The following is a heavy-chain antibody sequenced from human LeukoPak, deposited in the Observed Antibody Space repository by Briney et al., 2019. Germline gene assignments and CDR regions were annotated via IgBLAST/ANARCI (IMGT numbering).Heavy chain of an antibody. J-gene: IGHJ4*02. D-gene: IGHD3-3*01. CDR2: ISSSSSTI. CDR3: AREFDFWSGYYRK. Sequence: GGSLRLSCAASGFTFSSYSMNWVRQAPGKGLEWVSYISSSSSTIYYADSVKGRFTISRDNAKNSLYLQVNSLRAEDTAVYYCAREFDFWSGYYRKWGQGTLVTVSS. CDR1: GFTFSSYS. V-gene: IGHV3-48*01.